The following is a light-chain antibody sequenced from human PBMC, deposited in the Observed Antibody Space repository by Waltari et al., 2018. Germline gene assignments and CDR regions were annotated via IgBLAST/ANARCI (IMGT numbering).Light chain of an antibody. V-gene: IGKV1-39*01. Sequence: DTQVPQFPSSLSASVGDRVTITCRTLHTTSDYLKWYQQKPRKAPILLNYAASTVPSGVPSMFSGRGSGTDCPLTSSSLQPEDAATYYWQQSSGAPTFGGGTKVELK. CDR3: QQSSGAPT. J-gene: IGKJ4*02. CDR2: AAS. CDR1: HTTSDY.